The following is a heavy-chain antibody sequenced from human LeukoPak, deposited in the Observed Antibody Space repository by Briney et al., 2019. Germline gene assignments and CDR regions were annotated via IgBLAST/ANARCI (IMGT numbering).Heavy chain of an antibody. CDR2: ISFSSTYI. D-gene: IGHD2-2*01. CDR1: GFSLASYD. V-gene: IGHV3-21*06. CDR3: ARADCPSSTCYLRRSWFDP. Sequence: GGSLRLSCAASGFSLASYDMNWVRQAPGKGLEWVSSISFSSTYIYYRASVKGRFTISRDNAKNSLYLEMNNLRDEDTAVYYCARADCPSSTCYLRRSWFDPWGQGTLVTVSS. J-gene: IGHJ5*02.